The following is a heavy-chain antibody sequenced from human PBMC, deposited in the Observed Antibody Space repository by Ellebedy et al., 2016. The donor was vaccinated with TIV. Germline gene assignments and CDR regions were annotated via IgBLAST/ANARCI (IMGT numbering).Heavy chain of an antibody. J-gene: IGHJ4*02. CDR3: ASTWRFGELSAVDY. CDR2: ISSSSSYT. D-gene: IGHD3-10*01. V-gene: IGHV3-11*03. CDR1: GFTFSDYY. Sequence: GGSLRLSXAASGFTFSDYYMSWIRQAPGKGLEWVSYISSSSSYTNYADSVKGRFTISRDNAKNSLYLQMNSLRAEDTAVYYCASTWRFGELSAVDYWGQGTLVTVSS.